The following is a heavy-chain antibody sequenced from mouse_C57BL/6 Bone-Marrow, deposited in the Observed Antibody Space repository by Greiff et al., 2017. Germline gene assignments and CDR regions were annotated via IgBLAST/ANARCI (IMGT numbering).Heavy chain of an antibody. V-gene: IGHV5-15*01. CDR1: GFTFSDYG. J-gene: IGHJ1*03. CDR3: ARWGDGSSYGYFDV. CDR2: ISNLAYSI. Sequence: EVQVVESGGGLVQPGGSLKLSCAASGFTFSDYGMAWVRQAPRKGPEWVAFISNLAYSIYYADTVTGRFTISRENAKNTLYLEMSSLRSEDTAMYYCARWGDGSSYGYFDVWGTGTTVTVSS. D-gene: IGHD1-1*01.